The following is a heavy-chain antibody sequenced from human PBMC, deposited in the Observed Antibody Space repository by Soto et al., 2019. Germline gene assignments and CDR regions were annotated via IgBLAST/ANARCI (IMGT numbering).Heavy chain of an antibody. CDR1: GYTFAIYG. D-gene: IGHD3-9*01. CDR3: ARDPMTGYLQFDF. Sequence: QVQLVQSGAEVKKPGASVKVSCRASGYTFAIYGISWVRQAPGHGLEWMGWINANNGNTNYAQKLQGRVTMTTDTSTSTAYLELRSLRSDDTDVYDCARDPMTGYLQFDFWGQGALVTVSS. V-gene: IGHV1-18*01. J-gene: IGHJ4*02. CDR2: INANNGNT.